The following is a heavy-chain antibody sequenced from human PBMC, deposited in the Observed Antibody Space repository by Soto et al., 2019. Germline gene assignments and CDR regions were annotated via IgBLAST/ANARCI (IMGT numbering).Heavy chain of an antibody. V-gene: IGHV3-7*03. Sequence: GGSHRLSCAASGFNFGSYWMSWVRQAPGKGLEWVANIKQDGSEKYYADSVKGRFTISRDNSKNTLYLQMNSLRAEDTAVYYCAKDPLPVVTTRDYWGQGTLVTVSS. CDR3: AKDPLPVVTTRDY. CDR1: GFNFGSYW. D-gene: IGHD4-4*01. CDR2: IKQDGSEK. J-gene: IGHJ4*02.